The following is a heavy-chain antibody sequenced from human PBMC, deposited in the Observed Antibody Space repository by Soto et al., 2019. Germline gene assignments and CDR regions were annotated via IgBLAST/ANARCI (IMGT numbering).Heavy chain of an antibody. J-gene: IGHJ6*02. V-gene: IGHV1-69*12. CDR1: GGTFSSYA. CDR2: IIPILGTA. CDR3: ASQLTGDYYYYGMDV. D-gene: IGHD7-27*01. Sequence: QVQLVQSGAEVKKPGSSVKVSCKASGGTFSSYAISWVRQAPGQGLEWMGGIIPILGTADYAQKFQGRVTIPADESTSTAYMELSSLRSEDTAVYYCASQLTGDYYYYGMDVWGQGTTVTVSS.